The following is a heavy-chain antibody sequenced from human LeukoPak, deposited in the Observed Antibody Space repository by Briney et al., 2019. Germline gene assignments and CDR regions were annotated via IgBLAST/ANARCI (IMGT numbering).Heavy chain of an antibody. J-gene: IGHJ4*02. D-gene: IGHD2-2*01. Sequence: SQTLSLTCTVSGGSISSGGYYWSWIRQHPGKGLEWIGYIYYSGSTYYNPSLKSRVTISVDTSKNQFSLKLSSVTAADTAVYYCARVSDGYCSSTSCRDYWGQGTLVTVSS. CDR2: IYYSGST. CDR3: ARVSDGYCSSTSCRDY. CDR1: GGSISSGGYY. V-gene: IGHV4-31*03.